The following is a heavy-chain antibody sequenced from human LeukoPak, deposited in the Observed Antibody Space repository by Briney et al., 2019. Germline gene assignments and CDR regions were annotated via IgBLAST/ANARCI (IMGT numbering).Heavy chain of an antibody. CDR1: GFTFSSYG. CDR2: ISGSGGST. J-gene: IGHJ3*02. V-gene: IGHV3-23*01. Sequence: SGGSLRLSCAASGFTFSSYGMSWVRQAPGKGLEWVSAISGSGGSTYYADSVKGRFTISRDNAKNSLYLQMNSLRAEDTAVYYCARDSSGWPSDAFDIWGQGTMVTVSS. CDR3: ARDSSGWPSDAFDI. D-gene: IGHD6-19*01.